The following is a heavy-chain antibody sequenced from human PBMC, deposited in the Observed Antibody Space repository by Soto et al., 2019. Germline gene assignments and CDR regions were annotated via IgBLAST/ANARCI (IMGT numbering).Heavy chain of an antibody. CDR2: ISSSSSYI. CDR3: ARDRGGYYTAFDI. J-gene: IGHJ3*02. V-gene: IGHV3-21*01. Sequence: TGGSLRLSCAASGFTFSSAWINWVRQAPGKGLEWVSSISSSSSYIYYADSVKGRFTISRDNAKNSLYLQMNSLRAEDTAVYYCARDRGGYYTAFDIWGQGTMVTVSS. D-gene: IGHD1-26*01. CDR1: GFTFSSAW.